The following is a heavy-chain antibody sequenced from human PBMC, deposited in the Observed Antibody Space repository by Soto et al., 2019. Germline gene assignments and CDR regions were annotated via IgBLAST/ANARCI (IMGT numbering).Heavy chain of an antibody. CDR1: GFTFSSYG. CDR3: AKTAGTTYDYYFDY. J-gene: IGHJ4*02. CDR2: ISYDGSNK. D-gene: IGHD1-7*01. V-gene: IGHV3-30*18. Sequence: GGSLRLSCAASGFTFSSYGMHWVRQAPGKGLEWVAVISYDGSNKYYADSVKGRFTISRDNSKNTLYLQMNSLRAEDTAVYYCAKTAGTTYDYYFDYWGQGTLVTVSS.